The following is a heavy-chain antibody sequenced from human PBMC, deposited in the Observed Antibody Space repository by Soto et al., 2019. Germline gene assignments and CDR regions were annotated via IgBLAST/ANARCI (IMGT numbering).Heavy chain of an antibody. CDR1: GYSFTSYW. CDR2: IYPGDSDT. D-gene: IGHD6-13*01. V-gene: IGHV5-51*01. J-gene: IGHJ5*02. Sequence: PGESLKISCKGSGYSFTSYWIGWVRQMPGKGLEWMGIIYPGDSDTRYSPSFQGQVTISADKSISTAYLQWSSLKASDTAMYYWARLIAAAAGIRWFDRWGQGTLVTVSS. CDR3: ARLIAAAAGIRWFDR.